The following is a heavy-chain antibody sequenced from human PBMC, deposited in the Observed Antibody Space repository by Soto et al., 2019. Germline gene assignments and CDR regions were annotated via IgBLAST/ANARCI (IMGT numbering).Heavy chain of an antibody. CDR1: GGSISSGGYY. Sequence: SETLSLTCTVSGGSISSGGYYWSWIRQHPGKGLEWIGYIYYSGSTYYNPSLKSRVTISVDTSKNQFSLKLSSVTAADTAVYYCAVGDSSSWYYFDYWGQGTLVTV. CDR3: AVGDSSSWYYFDY. CDR2: IYYSGST. D-gene: IGHD6-13*01. J-gene: IGHJ4*02. V-gene: IGHV4-31*03.